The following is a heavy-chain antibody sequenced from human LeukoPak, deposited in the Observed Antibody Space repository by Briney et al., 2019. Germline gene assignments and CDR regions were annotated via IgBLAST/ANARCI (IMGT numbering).Heavy chain of an antibody. CDR3: ARGTSGWYTLDY. Sequence: RGSLRLSCAASGFTASSTYMSWVRQAPGKGLEWVSLIYSGGTTYYADSVKGRFTISRDNSKNTLYLQINSLRAEDTAVYFCARGTSGWYTLDYWGQGTLVTVSS. J-gene: IGHJ4*02. D-gene: IGHD6-19*01. CDR1: GFTASSTY. V-gene: IGHV3-53*01. CDR2: IYSGGTT.